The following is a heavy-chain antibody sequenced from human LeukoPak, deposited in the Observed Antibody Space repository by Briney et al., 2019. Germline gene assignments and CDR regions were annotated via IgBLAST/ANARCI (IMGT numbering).Heavy chain of an antibody. CDR3: ARGASGSYATFDY. J-gene: IGHJ4*02. V-gene: IGHV3-74*01. Sequence: PGGSLRLSCAASGFTFSSYWMHWVRQAPGKGLVWVSRINSDGSSTSYADSVKGRFTISRDNAKNTLYLQMNSLRAEDTAVYYCARGASGSYATFDYCGQGTLVTVSS. CDR1: GFTFSSYW. D-gene: IGHD1-26*01. CDR2: INSDGSST.